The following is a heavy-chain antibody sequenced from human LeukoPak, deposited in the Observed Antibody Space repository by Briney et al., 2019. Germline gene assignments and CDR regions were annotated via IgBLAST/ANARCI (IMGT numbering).Heavy chain of an antibody. Sequence: SQTLSLTCAVSGGSISSGGYSWSWLRQPPGKGLEWIGYIYHSGSTYYNPSLKSRVTISVDRSKNQLSLKLSSVTAADTAVYYCARGSLDADWFDPWGQGTLVTVSS. J-gene: IGHJ5*02. CDR2: IYHSGST. CDR1: GGSISSGGYS. CDR3: ARGSLDADWFDP. V-gene: IGHV4-30-2*01. D-gene: IGHD3-16*02.